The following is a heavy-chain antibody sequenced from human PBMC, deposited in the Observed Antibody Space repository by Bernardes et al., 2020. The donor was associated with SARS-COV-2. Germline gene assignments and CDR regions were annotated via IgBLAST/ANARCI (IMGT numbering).Heavy chain of an antibody. CDR1: GYSFTSYW. Sequence: GASLKISCKGSGYSFTSYWIGWVRQMPGKGLEWMGIIYPGDSDTRYSPSFQGQVTISADKSISTAYLQWSSLKASDTAMYYCARRTTVTTDASVAFDIWGQGTMVTVSS. CDR2: IYPGDSDT. D-gene: IGHD4-17*01. J-gene: IGHJ3*02. CDR3: ARRTTVTTDASVAFDI. V-gene: IGHV5-51*01.